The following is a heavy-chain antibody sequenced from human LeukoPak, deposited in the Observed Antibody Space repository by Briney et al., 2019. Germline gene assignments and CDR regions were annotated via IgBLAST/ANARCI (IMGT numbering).Heavy chain of an antibody. D-gene: IGHD5-24*01. J-gene: IGHJ4*02. Sequence: GGSLRLSCAASGFTFSSYGMHWVRRAPGKGLEWVAVISYDGSNKYYADSVKGRFTISRDNSKNTLYLQMNSLRAEDTAVYYCAKAMATIYLDYWGQGTLVTVSS. CDR3: AKAMATIYLDY. CDR1: GFTFSSYG. V-gene: IGHV3-30*18. CDR2: ISYDGSNK.